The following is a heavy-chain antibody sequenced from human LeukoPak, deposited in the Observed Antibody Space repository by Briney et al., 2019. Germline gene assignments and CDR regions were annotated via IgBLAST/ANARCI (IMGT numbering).Heavy chain of an antibody. CDR3: AREGGYGLSDAFDI. CDR2: ISSSGNTI. CDR1: GFTFSSYS. Sequence: PGGSLRLSCAASGFTFSSYSMNWVRQAPGKGLEWVSYISSSGNTIYYADSVKGRFTISRDNAKNSLYLQMNSLRAEDTAVYYCAREGGYGLSDAFDIWGQGRMVTVSS. V-gene: IGHV3-48*04. J-gene: IGHJ3*02. D-gene: IGHD5-18*01.